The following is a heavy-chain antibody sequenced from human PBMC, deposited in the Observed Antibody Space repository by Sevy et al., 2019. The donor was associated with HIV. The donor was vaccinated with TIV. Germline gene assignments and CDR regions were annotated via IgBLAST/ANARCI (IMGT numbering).Heavy chain of an antibody. V-gene: IGHV1-18*01. Sequence: ASVKVSCKTSGYIFTNSGITWVRQAPGRGLEWMGWIGVYNGNLKYAQKFQGRVTMTTDTSTSTAYMELTSLRSDDTGVYYCARVPTYHYGSATYFDYWGQGTLVTVSS. CDR2: IGVYNGNL. J-gene: IGHJ4*02. CDR3: ARVPTYHYGSATYFDY. D-gene: IGHD3-10*01. CDR1: GYIFTNSG.